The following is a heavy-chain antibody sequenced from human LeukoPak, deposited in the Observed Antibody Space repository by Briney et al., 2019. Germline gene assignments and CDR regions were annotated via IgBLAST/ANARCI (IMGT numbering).Heavy chain of an antibody. CDR3: ASLYGDYVASDY. D-gene: IGHD4-17*01. CDR2: INPNSGGT. J-gene: IGHJ4*02. Sequence: GASVKVSCKASGYSFTVYYMHWVRQAPGQGLEWMGWINPNSGGTNYAQKFLGRVTMTRDTSISTAYMELSGLRSDDTAVYYCASLYGDYVASDYWGQGTLVTVSS. V-gene: IGHV1-2*02. CDR1: GYSFTVYY.